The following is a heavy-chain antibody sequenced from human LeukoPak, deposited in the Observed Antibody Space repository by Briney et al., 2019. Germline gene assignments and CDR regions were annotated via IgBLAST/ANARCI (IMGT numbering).Heavy chain of an antibody. CDR1: GFTFSSYS. J-gene: IGHJ4*02. CDR2: ISSSSSYI. CDR3: ANLSPAGYYYDSSGYRDFDY. Sequence: PGGSLRLSCAASGFTFSSYSMNWVRQAPGKGLEWVSSISSSSSYIYYADSVKGRFTISRDNAKNSLYLQMNSLRAEDTAVYYCANLSPAGYYYDSSGYRDFDYWGQGTLVTVSS. D-gene: IGHD3-22*01. V-gene: IGHV3-21*01.